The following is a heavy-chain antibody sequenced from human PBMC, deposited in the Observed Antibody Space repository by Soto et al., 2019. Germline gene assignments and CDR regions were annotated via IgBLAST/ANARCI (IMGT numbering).Heavy chain of an antibody. CDR1: GGSVSRGSYY. J-gene: IGHJ4*02. D-gene: IGHD3-9*01. CDR3: ASAPYYVILTGYYTTPGY. Sequence: SEARSLTCTVSGGSVSRGSYYWSWIRRAPGKGLEWIGYIYYSGSTNYNPSLKSRVTISVDTSKNQFSLKLSSVTAADTAVYYCASAPYYVILTGYYTTPGYWGQGTLVTVS. CDR2: IYYSGST. V-gene: IGHV4-61*01.